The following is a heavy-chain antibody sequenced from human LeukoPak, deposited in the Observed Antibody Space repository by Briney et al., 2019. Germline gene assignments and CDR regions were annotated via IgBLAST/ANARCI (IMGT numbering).Heavy chain of an antibody. D-gene: IGHD3-22*01. CDR3: AKDRYDSSGYIFEY. J-gene: IGHJ4*02. V-gene: IGHV3-23*01. CDR2: ISGSGGST. CDR1: GFTFTSYA. Sequence: GGSLRVSCAASGFTFTSYAMSWVRRARGKGLEWVSAISGSGGSTHYADSVKGRFTISRDNSKNTLYLQMNSLRAEDTAVYYCAKDRYDSSGYIFEYWGQGTLVTVSS.